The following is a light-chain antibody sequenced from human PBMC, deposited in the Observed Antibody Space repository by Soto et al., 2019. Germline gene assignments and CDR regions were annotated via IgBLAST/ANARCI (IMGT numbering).Light chain of an antibody. J-gene: IGKJ2*03. CDR3: QQYNKWPPYS. V-gene: IGKV3-15*01. CDR1: QGIGDT. Sequence: EVVMTQSPATLSVSPGEGATLSCRASQGIGDTLAWYQHKPGQTPRLLIYDASTRASGIPDRFSGSGSGTEFTLTISSLQSEDIAMYYCQQYNKWPPYSFGQGTKVDIK. CDR2: DAS.